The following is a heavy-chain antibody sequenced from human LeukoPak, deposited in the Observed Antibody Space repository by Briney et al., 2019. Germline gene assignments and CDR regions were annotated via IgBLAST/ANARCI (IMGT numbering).Heavy chain of an antibody. CDR1: GFTFSSYA. V-gene: IGHV3-23*01. D-gene: IGHD3-3*01. J-gene: IGHJ4*02. Sequence: PGGSLRLSCAASGFTFSSYAMSWVRQAPGKGLEWVSAISGSGGSTYYADSVKGRFTISRDNSKNTLYLQMNSLRAEDTAVYYCSYYDFWSGYSDPFDYWGQGTLVTVSS. CDR3: SYYDFWSGYSDPFDY. CDR2: ISGSGGST.